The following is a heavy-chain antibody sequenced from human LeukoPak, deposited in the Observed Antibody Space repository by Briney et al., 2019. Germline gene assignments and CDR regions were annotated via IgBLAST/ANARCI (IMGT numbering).Heavy chain of an antibody. CDR3: ARAFVRSGGYCGGDCYLAARGYFDL. Sequence: PGGSLRLSCAASGFTFSSYSMNWVRQAPGKGLEWVSYISSSSSTIYYADSVKGRFTISRDNAKNSLYLQMNSLRAEDTAVYYCARAFVRSGGYCGGDCYLAARGYFDLWGRGTLVTVSS. D-gene: IGHD2-21*01. CDR2: ISSSSSTI. CDR1: GFTFSSYS. J-gene: IGHJ2*01. V-gene: IGHV3-48*01.